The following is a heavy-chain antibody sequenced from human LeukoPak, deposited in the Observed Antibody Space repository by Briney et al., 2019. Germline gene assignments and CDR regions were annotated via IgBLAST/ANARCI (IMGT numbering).Heavy chain of an antibody. J-gene: IGHJ4*02. V-gene: IGHV3-30*18. CDR1: GFTFSSCG. CDR2: ISYDGSNK. CDR3: AKDRGPIVVVIKDPYYFDY. D-gene: IGHD3-22*01. Sequence: GGSLRLSCAASGFTFSSCGMHWVRQAPGKGLEWVAVISYDGSNKYYADSVKGRFTISRDNSKNTLYLQMNSLRAEDTAVYYCAKDRGPIVVVIKDPYYFDYWGQGTLVTVSS.